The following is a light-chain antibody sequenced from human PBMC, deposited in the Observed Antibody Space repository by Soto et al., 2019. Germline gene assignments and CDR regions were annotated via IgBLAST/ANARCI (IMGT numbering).Light chain of an antibody. J-gene: IGLJ1*01. CDR2: YNN. V-gene: IGLV1-47*02. CDR3: AAWDAYLSACV. Sequence: QSVLTQPPSAPGTAGQVVTISCSGGDSNIGSNSVYWYQHLPRMAPKLLIYYNNQRPSGVPDRFSGSRSGTSASLAIVGLRSEDEAVYYCAAWDAYLSACVFGNGTKLTVL. CDR1: DSNIGSNS.